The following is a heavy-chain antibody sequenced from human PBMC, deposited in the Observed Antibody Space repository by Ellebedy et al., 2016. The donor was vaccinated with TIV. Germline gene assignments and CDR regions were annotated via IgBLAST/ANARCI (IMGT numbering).Heavy chain of an antibody. CDR3: ARGGGYCSGTSCYDDS. Sequence: ESLKISXAASGFTFSSYWMSWVRQPPGKGLEWIGEINHSGSAHYSPSLKSRLTVSVDTSKNQFSMNLTSVTAADTAVYYCARGGGYCSGTSCYDDSWGQGTLVTVSS. D-gene: IGHD2-2*01. V-gene: IGHV4-34*01. CDR2: INHSGSA. CDR1: GFTFSSYW. J-gene: IGHJ5*01.